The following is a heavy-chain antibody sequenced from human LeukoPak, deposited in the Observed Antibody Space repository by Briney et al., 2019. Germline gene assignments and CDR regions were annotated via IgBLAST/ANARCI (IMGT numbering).Heavy chain of an antibody. CDR1: GFTFSSYG. V-gene: IGHV3-33*01. J-gene: IGHJ4*02. CDR2: IWSDGSNK. Sequence: GGSLRLSCAASGFTFSSYGLHWVRHAPGKGLEWVAVIWSDGSNKYYADSVKGRFTISRDNSKNTLYLQMNSLRAEDTAVYYCAGYGKSKLDYWGQGTLVTVSS. CDR3: AGYGKSKLDY. D-gene: IGHD1-1*01.